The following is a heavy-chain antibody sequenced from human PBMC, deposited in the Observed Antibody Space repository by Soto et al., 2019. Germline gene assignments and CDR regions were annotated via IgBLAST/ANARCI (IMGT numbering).Heavy chain of an antibody. V-gene: IGHV3-21*01. D-gene: IGHD2-2*01. CDR3: ARGDCSSTSCYAMGNGYYYYMDV. Sequence: GGSLRLSCAASGFTFSSYSMNWVRQAPGKGLEWVSSISSSSSYIYYADSVKGRFTISRDNAKNSLYLQMNSLRAEDTAVYYCARGDCSSTSCYAMGNGYYYYMDVWGKGTTVTVFS. J-gene: IGHJ6*03. CDR1: GFTFSSYS. CDR2: ISSSSSYI.